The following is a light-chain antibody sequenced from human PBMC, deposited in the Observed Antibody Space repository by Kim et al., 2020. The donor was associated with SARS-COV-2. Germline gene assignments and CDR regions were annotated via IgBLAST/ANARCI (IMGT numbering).Light chain of an antibody. J-gene: IGLJ2*01. CDR2: GKN. Sequence: ALGQTVRITCQGDSVRSYYATWYQQKPGQAPILVIYGKNNRPSGIPDRFSGYSSGNTASLTITGTQAGDEADYYCNSRDSNDNVVFGGGTQLTVL. CDR3: NSRDSNDNVV. CDR1: SVRSYY. V-gene: IGLV3-19*01.